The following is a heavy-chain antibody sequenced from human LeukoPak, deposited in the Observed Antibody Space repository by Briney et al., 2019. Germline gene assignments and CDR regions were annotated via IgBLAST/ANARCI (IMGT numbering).Heavy chain of an antibody. CDR1: GDSISSGGHY. CDR3: ARSPGIWNEYGRLEY. Sequence: TPSETLSLTCAVSGDSISSGGHYWNWIRQRPGDGLEWIGYIFHTGSTYYNPSLKSRVTISADTSKSQFSLKLSSVTAADTAVYYCARSPGIWNEYGRLEYWGQGALVTVSS. CDR2: IFHTGST. V-gene: IGHV4-31*11. D-gene: IGHD1-1*01. J-gene: IGHJ4*02.